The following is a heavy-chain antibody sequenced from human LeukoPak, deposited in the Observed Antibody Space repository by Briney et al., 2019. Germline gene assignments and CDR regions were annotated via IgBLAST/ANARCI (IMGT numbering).Heavy chain of an antibody. V-gene: IGHV3-64*01. Sequence: GGSLRLSCAASGFTFSSYAMHWVRQAPGKGLEFVSAISSNGGSAYYANSVKGRFTISRDNSKNTLYLQMGSLRAEDMAVYYCARDRTVGATGWFDPWGQGTLVTVSS. D-gene: IGHD1-26*01. J-gene: IGHJ5*02. CDR3: ARDRTVGATGWFDP. CDR1: GFTFSSYA. CDR2: ISSNGGSA.